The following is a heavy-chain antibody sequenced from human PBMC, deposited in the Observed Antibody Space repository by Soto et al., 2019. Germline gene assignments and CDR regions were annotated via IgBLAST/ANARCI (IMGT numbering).Heavy chain of an antibody. Sequence: GGSLRLSCAASGFTFSSYAMTWVRQAPGKGLEWVSTISGSGINTYYADSVKGRFTISRDNSKNTLYLQMNSLRAEDTAVYYCAKYYYDSNGYYYEYFQHWGQGTLVTSPQ. J-gene: IGHJ1*01. D-gene: IGHD3-22*01. CDR1: GFTFSSYA. CDR2: ISGSGINT. CDR3: AKYYYDSNGYYYEYFQH. V-gene: IGHV3-23*01.